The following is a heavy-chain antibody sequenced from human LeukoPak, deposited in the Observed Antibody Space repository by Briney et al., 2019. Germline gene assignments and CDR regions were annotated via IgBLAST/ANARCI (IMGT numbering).Heavy chain of an antibody. V-gene: IGHV4-4*07. D-gene: IGHD6-19*01. CDR2: IYISGSGST. CDR3: ARDKRVAVAGTYIYYYYMDV. Sequence: PSETLSLTCTVSGGSISSYYWSWIRQPAGKGLEWIGRIYISGSGSTNYNPSLKSRVTMSVDTSKNQFSLKLSSVTAADTAVYYCARDKRVAVAGTYIYYYYMDVWGNGTTVTISS. CDR1: GGSISSYY. J-gene: IGHJ6*03.